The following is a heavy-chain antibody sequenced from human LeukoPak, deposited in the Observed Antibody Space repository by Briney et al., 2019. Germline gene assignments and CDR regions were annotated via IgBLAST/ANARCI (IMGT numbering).Heavy chain of an antibody. CDR1: GFTFSSYG. D-gene: IGHD3-16*01. Sequence: GALRLSCAASGFTFSSYGMHWVRQAPGKGLEWVAVIWYDGSNKYYADSVKGRFTISRDNSKNTLYLQMNSLRAEDTAVYYCAREVTRRGSDYLFEDYWGQGTLVTVSS. J-gene: IGHJ4*02. CDR3: AREVTRRGSDYLFEDY. CDR2: IWYDGSNK. V-gene: IGHV3-33*01.